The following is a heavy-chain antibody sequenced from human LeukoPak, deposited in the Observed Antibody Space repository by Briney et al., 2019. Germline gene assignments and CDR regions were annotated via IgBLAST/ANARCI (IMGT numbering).Heavy chain of an antibody. V-gene: IGHV3-74*01. D-gene: IGHD4-23*01. CDR1: GFTFSSYW. CDR2: TASDGSSA. CDR3: ARGRPHGNDY. Sequence: GGSLRLSCAASGFTFSSYWMNWVRQAPGKGLVWVSRTASDGSSATYADSVKGRFSISRDNAKNTLYLQMNSLRVEDTAVYYCARGRPHGNDYWGQGTLVTVSS. J-gene: IGHJ4*02.